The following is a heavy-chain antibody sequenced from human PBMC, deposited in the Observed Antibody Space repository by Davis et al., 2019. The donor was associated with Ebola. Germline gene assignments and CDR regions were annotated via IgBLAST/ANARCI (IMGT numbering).Heavy chain of an antibody. Sequence: GESLKISCAASGFTFSSHWMHWVRQAPGKGLVWVSYIKSDGSSTSYADAVKGRFNISRDNARNTLYLDMYSLRAEDTAVYFCARGSWLEWLSTTLYYYYGMDVWGQGTTVTVSS. CDR3: ARGSWLEWLSTTLYYYYGMDV. D-gene: IGHD3-3*01. CDR1: GFTFSSHW. J-gene: IGHJ6*02. V-gene: IGHV3-74*01. CDR2: IKSDGSST.